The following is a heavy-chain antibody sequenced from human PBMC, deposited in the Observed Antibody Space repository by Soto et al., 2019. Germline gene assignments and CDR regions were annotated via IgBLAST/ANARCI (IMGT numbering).Heavy chain of an antibody. D-gene: IGHD3-22*01. Sequence: SVKVSCKASGGTFSSYAISWVRQAPGQGLEWMGGIIPIFGTANYAQKFQGRVTITADESTSTAYMELSSLRSEDTAVYYCARNNYNYYYDSSGPRDYWGQGTLVTVSS. J-gene: IGHJ4*02. V-gene: IGHV1-69*13. CDR2: IIPIFGTA. CDR3: ARNNYNYYYDSSGPRDY. CDR1: GGTFSSYA.